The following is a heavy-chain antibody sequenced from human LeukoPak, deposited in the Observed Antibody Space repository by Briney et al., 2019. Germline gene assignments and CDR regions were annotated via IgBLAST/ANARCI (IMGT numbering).Heavy chain of an antibody. Sequence: SETLSLTCAVYGGSFSGYYWSWIRQPPGKGLEWIGEINHSGSTNYNPSLKSRVTISVDTSKNQFSLKLSSVTAADTAVYYCARGYDSSGYYDYWGQGTLVTVSS. CDR2: INHSGST. D-gene: IGHD3-22*01. CDR1: GGSFSGYY. J-gene: IGHJ4*02. V-gene: IGHV4-34*01. CDR3: ARGYDSSGYYDY.